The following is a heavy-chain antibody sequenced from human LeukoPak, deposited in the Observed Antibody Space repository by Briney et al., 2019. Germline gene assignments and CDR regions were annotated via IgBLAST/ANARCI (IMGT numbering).Heavy chain of an antibody. CDR1: GFTFSSYW. CDR2: MNSDVSSR. Sequence: KAGGSLRLSCAASGFTFSSYWMHWVRQAPGKGLVWVSVSRMNSDVSSRSYADSVKGRFTMSRDNAKNTLYLQMNSLRAEDTAVYYCARSESPDSGWPNNWFDPWGQGTLVTVSS. V-gene: IGHV3-74*01. CDR3: ARSESPDSGWPNNWFDP. D-gene: IGHD6-19*01. J-gene: IGHJ5*02.